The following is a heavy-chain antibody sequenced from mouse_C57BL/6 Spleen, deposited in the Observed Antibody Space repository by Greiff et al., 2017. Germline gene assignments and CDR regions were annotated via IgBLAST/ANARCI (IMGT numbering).Heavy chain of an antibody. V-gene: IGHV1-76*01. Sequence: QVQLQQSGAELVRPGASVKLSCKASGYTFTDYYINWVKQRPGQGLEWIARIYPGSGNTYYNEKFKGKATLTAEKSSSTAYMQLSSLTSEDSAVYFCARLGDYDYAMDYWGQGTSVTVSS. J-gene: IGHJ4*01. D-gene: IGHD2-4*01. CDR1: GYTFTDYY. CDR2: IYPGSGNT. CDR3: ARLGDYDYAMDY.